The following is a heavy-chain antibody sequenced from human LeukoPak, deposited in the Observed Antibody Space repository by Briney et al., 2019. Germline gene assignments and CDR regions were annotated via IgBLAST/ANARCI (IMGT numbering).Heavy chain of an antibody. CDR1: GFSFNSYD. CDR2: ISSSGSTI. CDR3: AREGYGSGEDYYGMDV. D-gene: IGHD3-10*01. Sequence: GGSLRLSCAASGFSFNSYDMNWVRQAPGKGLEWVSYISSSGSTIHYADSVKGRFTVSRDNAKNPLYLQMNSLRAEDTAVYYCAREGYGSGEDYYGMDVWGKGTTVTVSS. V-gene: IGHV3-48*03. J-gene: IGHJ6*04.